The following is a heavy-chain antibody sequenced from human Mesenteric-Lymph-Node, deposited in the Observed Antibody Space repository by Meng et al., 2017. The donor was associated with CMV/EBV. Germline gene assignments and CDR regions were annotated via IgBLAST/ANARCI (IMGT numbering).Heavy chain of an antibody. V-gene: IGHV4-59*01. CDR2: IYYSGST. Sequence: SETLSLTCTVSGGSISSYYWSWIRQPPGKGLEWIGYIYYSGSTNYNPSLKSRVTISVDTSKNQFSLKLSSVTAADTAVYYCARVRGGLTRFDYWGQGTLVTVSS. CDR3: ARVRGGLTRFDY. D-gene: IGHD3-16*01. CDR1: GGSISSYY. J-gene: IGHJ4*02.